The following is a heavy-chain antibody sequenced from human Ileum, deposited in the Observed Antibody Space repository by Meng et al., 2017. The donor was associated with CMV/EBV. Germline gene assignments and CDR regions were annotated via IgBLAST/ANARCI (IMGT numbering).Heavy chain of an antibody. D-gene: IGHD6-19*01. J-gene: IGHJ4*02. CDR2: INVHSGDT. CDR3: ARNKGGQWLAPDMF. Sequence: VPLVQCGAELKEPGASVTVSCQTSGYTFSNYAIIWLRQAPGQSPEWLGWINVHSGDTKYAQKFTDRVTMTRDTSTSTAYLELRSLKSDDTAIYYCARNKGGQWLAPDMFWGQGTLVTVSS. CDR1: GYTFSNYA. V-gene: IGHV1-18*01.